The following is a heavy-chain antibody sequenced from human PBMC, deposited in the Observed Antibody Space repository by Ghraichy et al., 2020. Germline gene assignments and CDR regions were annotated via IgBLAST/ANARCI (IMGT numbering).Heavy chain of an antibody. CDR1: GFTFSSYA. J-gene: IGHJ4*02. CDR3: AKVRTGSYYYLDS. D-gene: IGHD1-26*01. CDR2: IGGSGGST. Sequence: LTCAASGFTFSSYAMSWVRQAPGKGLQWVSAIGGSGGSTYYADSVKGRFTISRDNSKNTLYLQMNSLRAEDTAVYYCAKVRTGSYYYLDSWGQGTLVTVSS. V-gene: IGHV3-23*01.